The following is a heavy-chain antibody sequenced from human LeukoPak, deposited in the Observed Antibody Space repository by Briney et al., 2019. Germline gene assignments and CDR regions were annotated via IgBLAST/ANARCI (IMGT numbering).Heavy chain of an antibody. Sequence: PSETLSLTCTVSGGSISSYYWSWIRQPPGKRLEWIGSMSYFGTISYHPSLKSRVTISVDTSKNQFSMKLSSVTAADTAVYFCARVDAYIYSGVVTLNFFDSWGQGTLVTVSS. CDR3: ARVDAYIYSGVVTLNFFDS. CDR1: GGSISSYY. D-gene: IGHD4-23*01. V-gene: IGHV4-39*07. J-gene: IGHJ4*02. CDR2: MSYFGTI.